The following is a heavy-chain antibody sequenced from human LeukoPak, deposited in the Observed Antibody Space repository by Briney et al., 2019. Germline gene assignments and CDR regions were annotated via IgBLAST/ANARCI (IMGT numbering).Heavy chain of an antibody. CDR2: IRSKANSYAT. J-gene: IGHJ4*02. Sequence: GGSLRLSCAASGFTFSGSAMHWVGQASGKELEWVGRIRSKANSYATAYAASVKGRFTISRDDLENTVYLQMNSLKTEDTAVYYCTRSEGKGFDYWGQGALVTVSS. V-gene: IGHV3-73*01. CDR3: TRSEGKGFDY. CDR1: GFTFSGSA. D-gene: IGHD3-3*01.